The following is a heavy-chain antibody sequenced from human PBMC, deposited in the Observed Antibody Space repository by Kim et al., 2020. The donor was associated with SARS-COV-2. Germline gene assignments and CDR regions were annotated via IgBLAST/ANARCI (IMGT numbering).Heavy chain of an antibody. Sequence: SAYYNPSLNRRVAISVDTSKNQFSLKLSSVTAADTAVYYCARDLYSSNDYWGQGTLVTVSS. V-gene: IGHV4-30-2*04. CDR3: ARDLYSSNDY. CDR2: SA. D-gene: IGHD6-13*01. J-gene: IGHJ4*02.